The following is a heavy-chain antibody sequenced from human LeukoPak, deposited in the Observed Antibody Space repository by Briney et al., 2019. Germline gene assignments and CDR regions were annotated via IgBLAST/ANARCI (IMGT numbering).Heavy chain of an antibody. CDR1: GGSISSGSYY. D-gene: IGHD5-18*01. CDR2: IYTSGST. Sequence: SEALSLTCTVSGGSISSGSYYWSWIRQPAGKGLEWIGRIYTSGSTNYNPSLKSRVTISVDTSKNQFSLKLSSVTAADTAVYYCARGTGYSYGYFFDYWGQGTLVTVSS. V-gene: IGHV4-61*02. J-gene: IGHJ4*02. CDR3: ARGTGYSYGYFFDY.